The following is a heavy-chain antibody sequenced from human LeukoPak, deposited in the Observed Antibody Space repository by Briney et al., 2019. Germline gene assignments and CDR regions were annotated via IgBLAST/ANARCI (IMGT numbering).Heavy chain of an antibody. CDR2: IYYSGST. Sequence: SETLSLTCTVSGGSISSHYWSWIRQPPGKGLEWIGYIYYSGSTNYNPSLKGRVTISVDTSKNQFSLKLSSVTAADTAVYYCARAAAHNWFDPWGQGTLVTVSS. J-gene: IGHJ5*02. CDR1: GGSISSHY. V-gene: IGHV4-59*11. CDR3: ARAAAHNWFDP.